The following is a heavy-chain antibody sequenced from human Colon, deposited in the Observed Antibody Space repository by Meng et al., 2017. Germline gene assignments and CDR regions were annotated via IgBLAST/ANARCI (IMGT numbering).Heavy chain of an antibody. J-gene: IGHJ5*02. V-gene: IGHV4-34*02. CDR1: GGSFSGFY. Sequence: QVQIPQGGAGLLKPSETLSLTCAVSGGSFSGFYWGWIRQPPGKGLEWIGEIDHFGISNYNSSLKGRLTMSVDTSKKQISLTLTSVTAADTAVYYCATGLRHGDWFDPWGPGTLVTVSS. CDR3: ATGLRHGDWFDP. CDR2: IDHFGIS. D-gene: IGHD4-17*01.